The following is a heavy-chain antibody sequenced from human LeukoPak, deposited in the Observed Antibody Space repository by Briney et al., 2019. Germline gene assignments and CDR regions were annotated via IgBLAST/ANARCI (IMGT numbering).Heavy chain of an antibody. CDR2: ISSSSSYI. Sequence: GGSLRLSCAASGFTFSSYSMNWVRQAPGKGLEWVSSISSSSSYIYYADSVKGRFTISRDNAKNSLYLQVNSLRAEDTAVYYCARDAPRGAGDKDYWGQGTLVTVSS. CDR1: GFTFSSYS. D-gene: IGHD7-27*01. J-gene: IGHJ4*02. CDR3: ARDAPRGAGDKDY. V-gene: IGHV3-21*01.